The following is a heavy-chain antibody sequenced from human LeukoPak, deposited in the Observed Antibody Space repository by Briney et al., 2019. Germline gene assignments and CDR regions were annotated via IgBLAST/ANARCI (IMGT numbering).Heavy chain of an antibody. D-gene: IGHD1-1*01. CDR3: ARETGGVAFDI. CDR2: IYYSGST. Sequence: SQTLSLTCTVSGGSISGGGYYWNWLRQHPGKGLEWIGYIYYSGSTYYNPSLKSRVNISVDTSKNQFSLKLSSVTAADTAVYYCARETGGVAFDIWGQGTMVTVSS. V-gene: IGHV4-31*03. J-gene: IGHJ3*02. CDR1: GGSISGGGYY.